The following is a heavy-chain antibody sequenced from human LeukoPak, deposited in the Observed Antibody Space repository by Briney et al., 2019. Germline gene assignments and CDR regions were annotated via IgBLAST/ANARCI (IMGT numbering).Heavy chain of an antibody. J-gene: IGHJ4*02. CDR1: GYTFTDYY. Sequence: ATVKLSCKVSGYTFTDYYMHWVRQAPGKGLEWMGLVDPEDGETIYAEKFQGRVTITAHTSTDTAYTELSSLRSEDPAVYHCQVGGYGDYIGKYYFDYWGQGTLVTVSS. V-gene: IGHV1-69-2*01. D-gene: IGHD4-17*01. CDR3: QVGGYGDYIGKYYFDY. CDR2: VDPEDGET.